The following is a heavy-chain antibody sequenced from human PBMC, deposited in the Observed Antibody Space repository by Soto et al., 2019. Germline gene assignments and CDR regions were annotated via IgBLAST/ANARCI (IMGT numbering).Heavy chain of an antibody. Sequence: ASVKVSCKASGYTFTAYYIHWVRQAPGQGLEWMGWINPNDGGTNYAQNFQDRVTMTSDTSITTAYMELSRLTSDDTAVYFCARDVYSGSYVHWGQGTLVTVSS. V-gene: IGHV1-2*02. CDR3: ARDVYSGSYVH. J-gene: IGHJ4*02. CDR2: INPNDGGT. D-gene: IGHD1-26*01. CDR1: GYTFTAYY.